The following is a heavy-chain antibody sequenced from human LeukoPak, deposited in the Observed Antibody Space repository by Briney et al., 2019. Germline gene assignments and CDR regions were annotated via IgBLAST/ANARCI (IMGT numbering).Heavy chain of an antibody. CDR2: ISGSGGST. V-gene: IGHV3-23*01. J-gene: IGHJ4*02. CDR3: AKVISPTYYYGSGSPFDY. D-gene: IGHD3-10*01. CDR1: EFIFSDYD. Sequence: AGGSLRLSCDASEFIFSDYDMNWVRQAPGKGLEWVSAISGSGGSTYYADSVKGRFTISRDNSKNTLYLQMNSLRAEDTAVYYCAKVISPTYYYGSGSPFDYWGQGTLVTVSS.